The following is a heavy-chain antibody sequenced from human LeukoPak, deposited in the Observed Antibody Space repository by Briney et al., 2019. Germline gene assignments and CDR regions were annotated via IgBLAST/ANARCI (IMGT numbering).Heavy chain of an antibody. D-gene: IGHD6-19*01. Sequence: ASVKVSCKASGYTFTSYAMNWVRQAPGQGLEWMGWINPKSGATKCAQNFLGRVTMTRDTSTATVHMELNSLTSDDTAVYYCARGIARNSRSGWYAHFDSWGQGTLVTVSS. V-gene: IGHV1-2*02. J-gene: IGHJ4*02. CDR1: GYTFTSYA. CDR2: INPKSGAT. CDR3: ARGIARNSRSGWYAHFDS.